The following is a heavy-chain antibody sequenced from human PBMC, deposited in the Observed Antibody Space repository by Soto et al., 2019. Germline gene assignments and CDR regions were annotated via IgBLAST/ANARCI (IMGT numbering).Heavy chain of an antibody. J-gene: IGHJ4*02. CDR3: AKDLGPRMVRGVIYYFDY. CDR2: ISGSGGST. Sequence: PGGSLRLSCAASGFTFSSYAMSWVRQAPGKGREWVSAISGSGGSTYYADSVKGRFTISRDNSKNTLYLQMNSLRAEDTAVYYCAKDLGPRMVRGVIYYFDYWGQGTLVTVSS. D-gene: IGHD3-10*01. CDR1: GFTFSSYA. V-gene: IGHV3-23*01.